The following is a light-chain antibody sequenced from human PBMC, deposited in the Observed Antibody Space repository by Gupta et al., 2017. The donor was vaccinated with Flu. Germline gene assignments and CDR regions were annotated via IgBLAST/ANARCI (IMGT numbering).Light chain of an antibody. J-gene: IGLJ3*02. CDR1: SSNIGAGYD. CDR2: GSS. Sequence: QSVLTQPPSVSEAPGQRVTISCTRSSSNIGAGYDVHWYQQLPGRAPKVLIYGSSNRPSGVPDRFFGSKSGISASLAITGLQAEDEADYYCQSYDTSLSGWVFGGGTKVTAL. CDR3: QSYDTSLSGWV. V-gene: IGLV1-40*01.